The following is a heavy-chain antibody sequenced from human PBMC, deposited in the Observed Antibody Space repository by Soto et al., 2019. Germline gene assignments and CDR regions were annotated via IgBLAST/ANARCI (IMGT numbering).Heavy chain of an antibody. CDR1: GFTFSSYG. V-gene: IGHV3-30*18. J-gene: IGHJ5*02. Sequence: QVQLVESGGGVVQPGRSLRLSCAASGFTFSSYGIHWVRQAPGKGLEWVAVISYDGSNKYYADSVKGRFTISRDNSKNTLYLQRNSLRAEDTAVYYCAKDPYGSGTPLGWFDPWGQGTLVTVSS. D-gene: IGHD3-10*01. CDR3: AKDPYGSGTPLGWFDP. CDR2: ISYDGSNK.